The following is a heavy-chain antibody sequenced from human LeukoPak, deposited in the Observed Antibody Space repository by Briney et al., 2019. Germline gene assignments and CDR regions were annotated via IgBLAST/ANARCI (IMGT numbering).Heavy chain of an antibody. CDR2: ISYDGSNK. D-gene: IGHD2-2*01. CDR1: GFTFSSYG. Sequence: GGSLRLSCAASGFTFSSYGMHWVRQAPGKGLEWVAVISYDGSNKYYADSVKGRFTISRDNSKNTLYLQMNSLRAEDTAVYYCAKPSWGGYCSSTSCYVMSNWGQGTLVTVSS. CDR3: AKPSWGGYCSSTSCYVMSN. V-gene: IGHV3-30*18. J-gene: IGHJ4*02.